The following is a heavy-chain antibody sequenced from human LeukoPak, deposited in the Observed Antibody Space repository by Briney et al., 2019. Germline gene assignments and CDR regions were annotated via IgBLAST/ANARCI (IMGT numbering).Heavy chain of an antibody. CDR2: IYYSGGT. J-gene: IGHJ4*02. Sequence: SETLSLTCTVSSGSMSRSSYYWGWIRQPPGKGLEWIGSIYYSGGTHYKPSLKSRVSISMDTSENQFSLKLSSVTAADTAVYYCAGFYYYGSGTNFGGPIPAYWGQGTLVIVSS. CDR1: SGSMSRSSYY. V-gene: IGHV4-39*01. D-gene: IGHD3-10*01. CDR3: AGFYYYGSGTNFGGPIPAY.